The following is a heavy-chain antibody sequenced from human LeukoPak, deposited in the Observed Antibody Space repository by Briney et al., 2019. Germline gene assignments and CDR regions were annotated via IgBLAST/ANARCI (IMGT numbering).Heavy chain of an antibody. J-gene: IGHJ4*02. CDR2: IYSGGST. CDR3: AKAGGIRPVAY. CDR1: GFTFSGSA. Sequence: GGSLRLSCAASGFTFSGSALHWVRQASGKGLEWVSVIYSGGSTYYADSVKGRFTTSRDISKNTVYLQMSSLRAEDTAVYYCAKAGGIRPVAYWGQGTLVSVSS. D-gene: IGHD3-16*01. V-gene: IGHV3-53*01.